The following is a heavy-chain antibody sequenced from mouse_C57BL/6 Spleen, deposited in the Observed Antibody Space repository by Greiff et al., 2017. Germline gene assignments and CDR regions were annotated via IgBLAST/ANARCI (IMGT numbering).Heavy chain of an antibody. V-gene: IGHV1-61*01. CDR1: GYTFTSYW. Sequence: QVQLQQPGAELVRPGSSVKLSCKASGYTFTSYWMDWVKQRPGQGLEWIGNIYPSDSETHYNQKFKDKATLTVDKSSSTAYMQLSSLTSGDSSVYYCARGQLRLGYWGQGTTLTVSS. D-gene: IGHD3-2*02. J-gene: IGHJ2*01. CDR3: ARGQLRLGY. CDR2: IYPSDSET.